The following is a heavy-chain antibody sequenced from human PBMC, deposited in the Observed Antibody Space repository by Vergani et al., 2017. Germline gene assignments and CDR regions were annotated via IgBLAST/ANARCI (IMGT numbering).Heavy chain of an antibody. D-gene: IGHD3-16*01. V-gene: IGHV1-69*18. J-gene: IGHJ3*02. CDR3: ASPFGLGGSMAFDI. CDR1: GGTFSSYA. CDR2: IIPIFGTA. Sequence: QVQLVQSGAEVKKPGSSVKVSCKASGGTFSSYAISWVRQAPGQGLEWMGRIIPIFGTANYAQKFQGRVTSTADESTSTAYMELSSLRSEDTAVYCCASPFGLGGSMAFDIWGRGTMVTVSS.